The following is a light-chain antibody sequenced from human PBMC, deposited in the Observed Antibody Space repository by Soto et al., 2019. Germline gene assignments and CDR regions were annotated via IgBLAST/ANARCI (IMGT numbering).Light chain of an antibody. V-gene: IGKV3-15*01. CDR2: GAS. CDR3: QQYNSWPLT. CDR1: QSVSNN. J-gene: IGKJ4*01. Sequence: EIVMTQSPATLSVSPGERATLSCRASQSVSNNLAWYQQKPGQAPRLLIYGASTRATGIPARFSGSVSGTEITLTISSLQSEDFAVYNCQQYNSWPLTFGGGTKVAIK.